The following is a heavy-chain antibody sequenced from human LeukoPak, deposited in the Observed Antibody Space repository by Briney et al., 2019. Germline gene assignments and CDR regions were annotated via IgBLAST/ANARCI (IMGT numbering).Heavy chain of an antibody. CDR1: GYTFTSYD. CDR3: ARRVLTGYYLYYFDY. Sequence: ASVKVSCKASGYTFTSYDISWVRQAPGQGLEWMGWISAYNGNTNYAQKLQGRVTMTTDTSTSTAYMELRSLRSDDTAVYYCARRVLTGYYLYYFDYWGQGTLVTVSS. CDR2: ISAYNGNT. J-gene: IGHJ4*02. V-gene: IGHV1-18*01. D-gene: IGHD3-9*01.